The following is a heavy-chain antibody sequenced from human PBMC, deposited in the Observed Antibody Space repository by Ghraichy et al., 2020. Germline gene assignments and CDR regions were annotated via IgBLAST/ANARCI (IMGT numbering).Heavy chain of an antibody. Sequence: GGSLRLSCAASRFTFSSYWMSWVRQAPGKGLEWVANIKEDGSEKYYVDSVKGRFTISRDNAKNSLYLQMNSLRAEDTAVYYCARNYDILTGLKYFDYWGQGTLVTVSS. J-gene: IGHJ4*02. V-gene: IGHV3-7*01. CDR3: ARNYDILTGLKYFDY. D-gene: IGHD3-9*01. CDR2: IKEDGSEK. CDR1: RFTFSSYW.